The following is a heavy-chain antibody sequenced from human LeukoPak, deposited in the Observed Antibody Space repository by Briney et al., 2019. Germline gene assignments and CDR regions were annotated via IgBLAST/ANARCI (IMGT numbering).Heavy chain of an antibody. V-gene: IGHV3-23*01. CDR3: AKKVWYGSGSDVDY. CDR2: ISGSGGST. CDR1: GFTFSSYA. J-gene: IGHJ4*02. Sequence: GGSLRLSCAASGFTFSSYAMGWVRQAPGKGLEWVSAISGSGGSTYYADSVKGRFTISRDNSKNTLYLQMNSLRAEDTAVYYCAKKVWYGSGSDVDYWGQGTLVTVSS. D-gene: IGHD3-10*01.